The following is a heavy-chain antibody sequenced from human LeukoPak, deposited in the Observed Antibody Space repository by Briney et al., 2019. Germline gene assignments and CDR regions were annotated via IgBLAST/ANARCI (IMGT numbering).Heavy chain of an antibody. V-gene: IGHV3-30*18. Sequence: GGSQRLSCAASGFTFSSYGMHWVRQAPGKGLEWVAVISYDGSNKYYADSVKGRFTISRDNSKNTLYLQMNSLRAEDTAVYYCAKAAYYYGSGSNDAFDIWGQGTMVTVSS. CDR2: ISYDGSNK. CDR1: GFTFSSYG. D-gene: IGHD3-10*01. J-gene: IGHJ3*02. CDR3: AKAAYYYGSGSNDAFDI.